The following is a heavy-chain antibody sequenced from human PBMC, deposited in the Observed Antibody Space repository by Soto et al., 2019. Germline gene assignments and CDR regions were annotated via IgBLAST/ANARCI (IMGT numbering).Heavy chain of an antibody. CDR3: ARSAMVRGGGSFDP. CDR2: ISGSGGNT. CDR1: RFTFSTYA. V-gene: IGHV3-23*01. Sequence: EVQLLESGGGLVQPGGSLRLSCAASRFTFSTYAMSWVRQAPGKGLEWVSDISGSGGNTYYADSVKGRFTISRDNSNHTLYLQINSLRAEDPAVYYSARSAMVRGGGSFDPWCQGNLLTVSS. D-gene: IGHD3-10*01. J-gene: IGHJ5*02.